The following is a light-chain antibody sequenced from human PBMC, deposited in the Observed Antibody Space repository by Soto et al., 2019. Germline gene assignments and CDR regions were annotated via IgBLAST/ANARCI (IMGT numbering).Light chain of an antibody. CDR1: QGISSW. CDR2: AAS. Sequence: DIQMTQSPSSVSASVGDRVTITCRASQGISSWLAWSQQKPGKAPKLLIYAASSLQSGVPSSFSGSGSGTDFTLTISSLQPEDFSTYYCQKANSFTFTFGPGTKVDI. J-gene: IGKJ3*01. CDR3: QKANSFTFT. V-gene: IGKV1-12*01.